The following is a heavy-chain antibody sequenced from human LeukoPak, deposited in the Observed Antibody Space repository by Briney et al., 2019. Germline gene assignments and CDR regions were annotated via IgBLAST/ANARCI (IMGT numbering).Heavy chain of an antibody. J-gene: IGHJ3*02. V-gene: IGHV4-59*01. Sequence: SETLSLTCTVSGGSISSYYWSWIRQPPGKGLEWIGYIYYSGSTNYNPSLKSRVTISVDTSKNQFSLKLSSVTAADTAVYYCARDYYYGSGSYYLYAFDIWGQGTMVTVSS. D-gene: IGHD3-10*01. CDR3: ARDYYYGSGSYYLYAFDI. CDR1: GGSISSYY. CDR2: IYYSGST.